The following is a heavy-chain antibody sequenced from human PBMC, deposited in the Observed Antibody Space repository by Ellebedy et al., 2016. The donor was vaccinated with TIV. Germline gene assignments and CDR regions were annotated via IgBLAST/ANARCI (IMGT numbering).Heavy chain of an antibody. CDR3: AREGGDLGYCSSTSCYMKFNAFDI. V-gene: IGHV1-69*04. CDR2: IIPILGIA. D-gene: IGHD2-2*02. Sequence: ASVRVSCKASGGTFSSYAISWVRQAPGQGLEWVGRIIPILGIANYAQKFQGRVTITADKSTSTAYMELSSLRSEDTAVYYCAREGGDLGYCSSTSCYMKFNAFDIWGQGTMVTVSS. J-gene: IGHJ3*02. CDR1: GGTFSSYA.